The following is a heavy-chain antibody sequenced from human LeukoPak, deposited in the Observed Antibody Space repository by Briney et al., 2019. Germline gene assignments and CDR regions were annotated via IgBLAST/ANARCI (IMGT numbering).Heavy chain of an antibody. V-gene: IGHV3-48*04. Sequence: GGSLRLSCIASGFVFSRDNMNWVRQAPGKGLVWVAHISETIYYADSVQGRFTISRDNAKNSLYLQMSNLRVDDTAMYYCVREVGRPKTFYFDSWGRGTPVTVSS. D-gene: IGHD3-16*01. CDR1: GFVFSRDN. CDR3: VREVGRPKTFYFDS. J-gene: IGHJ4*02. CDR2: ISETI.